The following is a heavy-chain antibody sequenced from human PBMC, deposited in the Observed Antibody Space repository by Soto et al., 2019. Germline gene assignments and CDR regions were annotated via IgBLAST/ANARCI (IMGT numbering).Heavy chain of an antibody. J-gene: IGHJ4*02. Sequence: VESLKISCNASGYSLSSYWIGWVRQTPGKGLEWMGIVYPGDSDTRYSPSFRGQVTISVDNSIRTAYLQWSSLKASDTAMYYCTRRAGYIDYWGQGTLVTVSS. D-gene: IGHD6-13*01. CDR2: VYPGDSDT. CDR1: GYSLSSYW. CDR3: TRRAGYIDY. V-gene: IGHV5-51*01.